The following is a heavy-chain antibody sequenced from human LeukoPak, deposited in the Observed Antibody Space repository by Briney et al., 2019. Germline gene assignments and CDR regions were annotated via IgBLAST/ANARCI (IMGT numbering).Heavy chain of an antibody. J-gene: IGHJ4*02. CDR2: ISSSGNTI. CDR1: GFTFSSYE. V-gene: IGHV3-48*03. D-gene: IGHD3-10*01. Sequence: GWSLRLSCAASGFTFSSYEFNWVRQAPGKGLEWISYISSSGNTIYYADSVKGRFTISRDNAKNSLYLQMNSLRAEDTAVYYCARVRTGSHYDYWGQGTLVTVSS. CDR3: ARVRTGSHYDY.